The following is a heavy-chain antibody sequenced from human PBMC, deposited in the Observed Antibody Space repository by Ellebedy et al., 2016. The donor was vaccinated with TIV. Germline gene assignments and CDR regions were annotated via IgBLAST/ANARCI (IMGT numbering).Heavy chain of an antibody. Sequence: PGGSLRLSCAASGFTFSSYSMNWVRQAPGKGLEWVSGITGSGDHTYNADSVKGRFTISRDNSKNILYLQMNSLRADDAAVYYCAQRPGPGAYEPIDFWGQGTLVTVSS. D-gene: IGHD3-10*01. V-gene: IGHV3-23*01. CDR1: GFTFSSYS. CDR2: ITGSGDHT. J-gene: IGHJ4*02. CDR3: AQRPGPGAYEPIDF.